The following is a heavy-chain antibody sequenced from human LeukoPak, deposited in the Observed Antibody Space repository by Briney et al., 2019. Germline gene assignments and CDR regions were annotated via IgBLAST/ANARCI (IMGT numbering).Heavy chain of an antibody. D-gene: IGHD6-13*01. CDR3: AGTGYSYYFDY. Sequence: PGGSLRLSCAASGFTFDEYGMSWVRQAPGKGLEWVSGISLNGGASGYADSVRGRFTISRDNANNSISLQMNSLRVEDTALYYCAGTGYSYYFDYWGQGTLVTVSS. V-gene: IGHV3-20*04. J-gene: IGHJ4*02. CDR1: GFTFDEYG. CDR2: ISLNGGAS.